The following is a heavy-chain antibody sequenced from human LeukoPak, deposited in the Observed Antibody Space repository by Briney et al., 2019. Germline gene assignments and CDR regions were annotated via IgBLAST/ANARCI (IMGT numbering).Heavy chain of an antibody. Sequence: SETLSLTCTVSGGSISSSSYYWGWIRQPPGKGLEWIGSIYYSGSTYYNPSLKSRVTISADTSKNQFSLKLSSVTAADTAVYYCARHFHGSGSYYNPSFIDYWGQGTLVTVSS. D-gene: IGHD3-10*01. CDR2: IYYSGST. CDR3: ARHFHGSGSYYNPSFIDY. J-gene: IGHJ4*02. CDR1: GGSISSSSYY. V-gene: IGHV4-39*01.